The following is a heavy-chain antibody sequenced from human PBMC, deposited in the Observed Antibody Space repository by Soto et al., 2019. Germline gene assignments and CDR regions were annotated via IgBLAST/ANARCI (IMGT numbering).Heavy chain of an antibody. CDR1: GYTFTSYD. J-gene: IGHJ4*02. V-gene: IGHV1-8*01. D-gene: IGHD3-22*01. CDR3: ARVYDSSGYYGSVY. Sequence: ASVKVSCKASGYTFTSYDINWVRQATGQGLEWMGWMNPNSGNTGYAQKFQGRVTITADESTSTAYMELSSLRSENTAVYYCARVYDSSGYYGSVYWGQGTLVTVPQ. CDR2: MNPNSGNT.